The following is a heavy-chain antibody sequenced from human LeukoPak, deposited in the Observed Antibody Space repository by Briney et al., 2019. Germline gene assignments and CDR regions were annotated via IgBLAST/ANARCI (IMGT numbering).Heavy chain of an antibody. CDR1: GYTFTTYS. J-gene: IGHJ4*02. V-gene: IGHV1-18*01. CDR2: ISVNNGNT. Sequence: ASVKVSCKASGYTFTTYSLAWVRQAPGQSLEWMGWISVNNGNTNYAQKLQGRVTMTTETSTSTAYMELRSLRSDDTAVYYCARAGGSWNGAPNFDYWGQGTLVTVSS. CDR3: ARAGGSWNGAPNFDY. D-gene: IGHD1-1*01.